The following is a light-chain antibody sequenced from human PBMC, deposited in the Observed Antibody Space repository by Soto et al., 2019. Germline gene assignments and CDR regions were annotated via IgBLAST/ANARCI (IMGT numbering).Light chain of an antibody. CDR3: QQRSNWPPLT. CDR1: QSVSSY. J-gene: IGKJ4*01. Sequence: EIVLTQSPATLSLSPGERATLSCRASQSVSSYLAWYQQKPGQAPRLLIYDASNRATGIPARFSGSGSGTDFTLTISSLEPXXXXXXXCQQRSNWPPLTFGGGTKVEIK. CDR2: DAS. V-gene: IGKV3-11*01.